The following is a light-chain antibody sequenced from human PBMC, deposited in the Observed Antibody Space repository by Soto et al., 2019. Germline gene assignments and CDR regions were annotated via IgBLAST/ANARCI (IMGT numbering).Light chain of an antibody. V-gene: IGKV1-9*01. CDR1: QDISNY. Sequence: DIQLTQSPSFLSASVGDRVTITCRASQDISNYLAWYQQRPGKAPKLLIYAASTLQTGVPSRFSGSGSGTEFTLTISSLQPEDFATYHCQQLTSYPRSTFGQGTRLEI. J-gene: IGKJ5*01. CDR2: AAS. CDR3: QQLTSYPRST.